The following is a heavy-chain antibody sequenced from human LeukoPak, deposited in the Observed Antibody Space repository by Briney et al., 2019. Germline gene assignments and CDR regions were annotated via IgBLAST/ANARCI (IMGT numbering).Heavy chain of an antibody. CDR1: GYSFTSYW. V-gene: IGHV5-51*01. D-gene: IGHD3-22*01. CDR2: IYPGDSDT. CDR3: ARHDNYYDSSGCPDY. J-gene: IGHJ4*02. Sequence: KDGESLKISCKGSGYSFTSYWIGWVRQMPGKGLEWMGIIYPGDSDTRYSPSFQGQVTISADKSISTAYPQWSSLKASDTAMYYCARHDNYYDSSGCPDYWGQGTLVTVSS.